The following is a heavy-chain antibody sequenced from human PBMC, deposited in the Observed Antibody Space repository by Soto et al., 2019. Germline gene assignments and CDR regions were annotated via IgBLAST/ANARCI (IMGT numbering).Heavy chain of an antibody. Sequence: WGSLRLSCSASGFTFSSYIMNWVRQAPGKGLEWVSYISGLSTTIFYADSVKGRFTISRDNAKNSLFVQINSLRDEDTAVYYCAREMVGGYFDYWGKGTLVNVHS. CDR2: ISGLSTTI. V-gene: IGHV3-48*02. CDR1: GFTFSSYI. J-gene: IGHJ4*02. D-gene: IGHD2-8*01. CDR3: AREMVGGYFDY.